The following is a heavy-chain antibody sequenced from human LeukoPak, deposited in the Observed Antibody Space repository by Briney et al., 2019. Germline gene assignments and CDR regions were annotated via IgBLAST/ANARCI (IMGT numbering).Heavy chain of an antibody. CDR2: ISVYNGYT. CDR3: ARDSGWELKQYYFDH. CDR1: GYTFTSYH. V-gene: IGHV1-18*01. J-gene: IGHJ4*02. Sequence: SVKVSCKASGYTFTSYHINWVRQAPGQGLEWMGWISVYNGYTEFAQKFQGRVTMTTDTSTRTTYMELRGLRSDDTTVYCCARDSGWELKQYYFDHWGQGTLVTVSS. D-gene: IGHD1-26*01.